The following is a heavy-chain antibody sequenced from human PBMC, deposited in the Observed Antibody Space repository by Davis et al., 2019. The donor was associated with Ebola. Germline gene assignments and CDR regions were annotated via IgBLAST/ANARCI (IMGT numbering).Heavy chain of an antibody. Sequence: ASVTVSCMASGFTFTSSAVQWVRQAPGQGLEWMGWISAYNGKTSYAQNFQDRVTMTTDTSTTTAYMELRSLTSDDTAVYYCARVSSWVGGGDSSVHWGQGTLVTVSS. D-gene: IGHD3-10*01. J-gene: IGHJ4*02. CDR3: ARVSSWVGGGDSSVH. V-gene: IGHV1-18*01. CDR1: GFTFTSSA. CDR2: ISAYNGKT.